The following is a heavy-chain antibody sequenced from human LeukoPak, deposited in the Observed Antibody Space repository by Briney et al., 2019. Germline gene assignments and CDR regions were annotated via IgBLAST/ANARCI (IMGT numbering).Heavy chain of an antibody. V-gene: IGHV3-74*01. CDR1: GFTFSSYW. D-gene: IGHD2-15*01. CDR3: ARSPGQCSGGSCATGY. J-gene: IGHJ4*02. Sequence: GGSLRLSCAASGFTFSSYWMHWVRQAPGKGLVWVSRINGDGSSTNYADSVKGRFTISRDNAKNTLYLQMNSLRAEDTAVYYCARSPGQCSGGSCATGYWGQGTLVIVSS. CDR2: INGDGSST.